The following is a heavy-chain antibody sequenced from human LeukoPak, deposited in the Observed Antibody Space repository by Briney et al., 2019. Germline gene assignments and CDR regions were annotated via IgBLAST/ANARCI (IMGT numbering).Heavy chain of an antibody. CDR3: ARDPRRYYYDSSGYRTFDY. J-gene: IGHJ4*02. Sequence: ASVKVSCKASGYTFTSYGISWVRQAPGQGLEWMGGISAYNGNTNYAQKLQGRVTMTTDTSTSTAYMELRSLRSDDTAVYYCARDPRRYYYDSSGYRTFDYWGQGTLVTVSS. D-gene: IGHD3-22*01. CDR2: ISAYNGNT. V-gene: IGHV1-18*01. CDR1: GYTFTSYG.